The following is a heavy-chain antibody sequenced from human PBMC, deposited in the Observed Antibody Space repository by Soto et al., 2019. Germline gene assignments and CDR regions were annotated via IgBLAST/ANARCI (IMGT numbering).Heavy chain of an antibody. CDR3: AKDRRRRNGASIAARPDYYYYGMDV. D-gene: IGHD6-6*01. Sequence: QVQLVESGGGVVQPGRSLRLSCAASGFTFSSYGMHWVRQAPGKGLEWVAVISYDGSNKYYADSVKGRFTISRDNSKNTLYPQMNSLRAEDTAVYYCAKDRRRRNGASIAARPDYYYYGMDVWGQGTTVTVSS. J-gene: IGHJ6*02. CDR1: GFTFSSYG. CDR2: ISYDGSNK. V-gene: IGHV3-30*18.